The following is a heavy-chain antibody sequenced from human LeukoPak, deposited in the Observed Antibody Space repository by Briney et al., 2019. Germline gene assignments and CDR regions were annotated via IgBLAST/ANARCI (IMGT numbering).Heavy chain of an antibody. J-gene: IGHJ3*02. CDR2: IYHSGST. CDR3: AKDSGSYSRAFDI. D-gene: IGHD1-26*01. V-gene: IGHV4-4*02. Sequence: SGTLSLTCAVSGGSISSSNWWSWVRQPPGKGLEWIGEIYHSGSTNYNPSLKSRVTISVDKSTYQFSLKLSSVTAADTAVYYCAKDSGSYSRAFDIWGQGTMVTVSS. CDR1: GGSISSSNW.